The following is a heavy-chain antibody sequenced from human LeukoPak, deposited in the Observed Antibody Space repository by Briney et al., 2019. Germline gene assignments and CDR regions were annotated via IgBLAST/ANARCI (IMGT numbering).Heavy chain of an antibody. J-gene: IGHJ5*02. Sequence: GGSLRLSCAASGFTFRTYWMAWVRQAPGKGLEWVANINPGGSAKYYVDSVKGRFTISRDNAKNSLYLQMNSLRAEDTAVYYCARDVTYHGGDWFDPWGQGTLVTVSS. V-gene: IGHV3-7*01. CDR2: INPGGSAK. CDR1: GFTFRTYW. CDR3: ARDVTYHGGDWFDP. D-gene: IGHD4-23*01.